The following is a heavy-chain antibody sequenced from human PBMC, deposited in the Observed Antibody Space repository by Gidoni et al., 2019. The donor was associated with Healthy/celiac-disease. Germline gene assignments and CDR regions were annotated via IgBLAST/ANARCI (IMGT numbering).Heavy chain of an antibody. CDR1: GFTFSSYS. CDR3: ARAAGADYDFWSGYYIVPTFDY. V-gene: IGHV3-48*02. Sequence: EVQLVESGGGLVQPGGSLRLSCAASGFTFSSYSMNWVRQAPGKGLEWVSYISSSSSTIYYADSVKGRFTISRDNAKNSLYLQMNSLRDEDTAVYYCARAAGADYDFWSGYYIVPTFDYWGQGTLVTVSS. CDR2: ISSSSSTI. J-gene: IGHJ4*02. D-gene: IGHD3-3*01.